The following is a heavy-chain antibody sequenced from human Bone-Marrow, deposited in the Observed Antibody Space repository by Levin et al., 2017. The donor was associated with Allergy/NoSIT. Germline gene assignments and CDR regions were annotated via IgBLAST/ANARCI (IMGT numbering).Heavy chain of an antibody. Sequence: PGGSLRLSCAASGFTFSSYTMNWVRQAPGKGLEWVSYIRSSSTYADSVRGRFTISRDNAKNSLYLQMNSLRAEDTAVYYCVRDRNYAFDIWGQGTMVTVSS. J-gene: IGHJ3*02. CDR3: VRDRNYAFDI. CDR1: GFTFSSYT. CDR2: IRSSST. V-gene: IGHV3-48*01.